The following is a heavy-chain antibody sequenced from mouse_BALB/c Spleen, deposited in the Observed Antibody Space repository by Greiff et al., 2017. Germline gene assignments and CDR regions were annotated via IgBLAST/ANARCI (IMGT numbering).Heavy chain of an antibody. CDR1: GDSITSGY. CDR2: ISYSGST. J-gene: IGHJ3*01. CDR3: ARFLTGRFAY. Sequence: EVKLMESGPSLVKPSQTLSLTCSVTGDSITSGYWNWIRKFPGNKLEYMGYISYSGSTYYNPSLKSRISITRDTSKNQYYLQLNSVTTEDTATYYCARFLTGRFAYWGQGTLVTVSA. V-gene: IGHV3-8*02. D-gene: IGHD4-1*01.